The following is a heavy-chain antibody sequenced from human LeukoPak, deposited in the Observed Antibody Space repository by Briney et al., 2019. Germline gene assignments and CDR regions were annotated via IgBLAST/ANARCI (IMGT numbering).Heavy chain of an antibody. J-gene: IGHJ4*02. CDR2: ISSSGSYI. V-gene: IGHV3-21*01. D-gene: IGHD3-22*01. CDR3: ASNLMYYDSSGYYYFDY. CDR1: GFTFSSHS. Sequence: GGSLRLSCAASGFTFSSHSVNWVRQAPGKGLEWVSSISSSGSYIFYADSVKGRFTISRDNAKSSLYLQMNSLRAEDTAVYYCASNLMYYDSSGYYYFDYWGQGTLVTVSS.